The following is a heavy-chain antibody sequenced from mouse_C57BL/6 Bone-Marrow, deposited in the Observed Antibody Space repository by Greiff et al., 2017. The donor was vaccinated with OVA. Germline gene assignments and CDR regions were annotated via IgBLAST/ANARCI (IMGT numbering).Heavy chain of an antibody. J-gene: IGHJ4*01. V-gene: IGHV1-19*01. CDR1: GYTFTDYY. Sequence: VQLKESGPVLVKPGASVKMSCKASGYTFTDYYMNWVKQSHGKSLEWIGVINPYNGGTSYNQKFKGKATLTVDKSSSTAYMELNSLTSEDSAVYYCARKGTGTSDYYAMDYWGQGTSVTVSS. D-gene: IGHD4-1*01. CDR3: ARKGTGTSDYYAMDY. CDR2: INPYNGGT.